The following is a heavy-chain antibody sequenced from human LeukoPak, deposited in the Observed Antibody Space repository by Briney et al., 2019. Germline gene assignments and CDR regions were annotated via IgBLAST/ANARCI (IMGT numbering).Heavy chain of an antibody. Sequence: GGSLRLSCAASGFTFSSYAMSWVRQAPGKGLEWVSAISGSGGSTYYADSVKGGFTISRDNSKNTLYLQMNSLRAEDTAVYYCAKDAHYYDSSGYYYDYWGQGTLVTVSS. D-gene: IGHD3-22*01. J-gene: IGHJ4*02. V-gene: IGHV3-23*01. CDR2: ISGSGGST. CDR1: GFTFSSYA. CDR3: AKDAHYYDSSGYYYDY.